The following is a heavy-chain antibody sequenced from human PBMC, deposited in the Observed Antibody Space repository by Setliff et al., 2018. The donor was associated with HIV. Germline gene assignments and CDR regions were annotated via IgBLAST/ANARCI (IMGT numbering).Heavy chain of an antibody. CDR1: GDSISGYY. V-gene: IGHV4-59*01. CDR2: ISYTGTT. J-gene: IGHJ4*02. Sequence: PSETLSLTCTSSGDSISGYYWSWIRQPAGKGLEWIGYISYTGTTKYNPSLKSRVTISVDTSKNQLSVRLSSVSAADTAVYYCARDPPGYGDSNDFWGQGTLVTVSS. CDR3: ARDPPGYGDSNDF. D-gene: IGHD4-17*01.